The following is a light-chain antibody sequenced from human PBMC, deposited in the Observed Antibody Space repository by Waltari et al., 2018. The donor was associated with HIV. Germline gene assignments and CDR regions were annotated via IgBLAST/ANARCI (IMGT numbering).Light chain of an antibody. CDR3: QVWDSSSYHPVV. CDR2: DVS. Sequence: SLVLTQPPSVSVAPGQTARIPCGGNNIGSKSVHWYQQKPGQAPVVVVYDVSDRPSGIPGRFSGSTSGNTATLTVSRVEAGDEADYYCQVWDSSSYHPVVFGGGTKLTVL. V-gene: IGLV3-21*02. J-gene: IGLJ2*01. CDR1: NIGSKS.